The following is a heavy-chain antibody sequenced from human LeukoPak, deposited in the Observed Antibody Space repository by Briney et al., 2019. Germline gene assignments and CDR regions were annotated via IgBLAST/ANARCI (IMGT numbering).Heavy chain of an antibody. J-gene: IGHJ3*01. D-gene: IGHD2-15*01. Sequence: GASVKVSCKASEYTFTGYYMHWVRQAPGQGLELMGWINPHTGSTVYAQTFEGRVTMTRDTSISTVYMELSGLRFDDTAVYYCARDFSLGWPPDALGVWGQGTMVTVSS. CDR1: EYTFTGYY. CDR3: ARDFSLGWPPDALGV. V-gene: IGHV1-2*02. CDR2: INPHTGST.